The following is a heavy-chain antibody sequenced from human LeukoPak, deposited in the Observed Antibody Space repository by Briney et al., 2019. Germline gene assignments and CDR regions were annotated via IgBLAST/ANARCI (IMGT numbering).Heavy chain of an antibody. CDR2: IKQDGTEK. V-gene: IGHV3-7*03. Sequence: GGSLRLSCAASGFTFTTYWMSWVCQAPGKGLEWVASIKQDGTEKYYVDSVKGRFTISRDNAKNSLYLQMNSLRAEDTAVYYCARGVFTLDYWGQGTLVTVSS. CDR3: ARGVFTLDY. J-gene: IGHJ4*02. CDR1: GFTFTTYW. D-gene: IGHD3-10*01.